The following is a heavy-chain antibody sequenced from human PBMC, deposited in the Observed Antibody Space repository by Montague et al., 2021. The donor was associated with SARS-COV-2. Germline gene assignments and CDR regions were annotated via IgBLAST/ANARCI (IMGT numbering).Heavy chain of an antibody. CDR2: IFWDDDK. CDR3: AHSDPPEAGGCYSCFDH. J-gene: IGHJ4*02. Sequence: PALVKPTQTLTLTCAVSGFSLTTSGVAVGWIRQPPGKALEWLALIFWDDDKRYSPSLRSRLTISKDTTNNEMVLTVTNMDPVDTATYYCAHSDPPEAGGCYSCFDHWGQGTLVTVSS. V-gene: IGHV2-5*02. D-gene: IGHD2-15*01. CDR1: GFSLTTSGVA.